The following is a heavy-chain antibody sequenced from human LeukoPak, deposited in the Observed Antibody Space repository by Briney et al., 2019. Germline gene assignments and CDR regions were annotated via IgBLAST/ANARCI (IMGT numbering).Heavy chain of an antibody. D-gene: IGHD3-9*01. CDR2: ISGSGGST. CDR1: GFTFSSYA. J-gene: IGHJ4*02. CDR3: AMGNRLRYFGSPGDY. V-gene: IGHV3-23*01. Sequence: GGSLRLSCAASGFTFSSYAMSWVRQAPGKGLEWVSAISGSGGSTYYADSVKGRFTISRDNAKNSLYLQMNSLRAEDTALYYCAMGNRLRYFGSPGDYWGQGTLVTVSS.